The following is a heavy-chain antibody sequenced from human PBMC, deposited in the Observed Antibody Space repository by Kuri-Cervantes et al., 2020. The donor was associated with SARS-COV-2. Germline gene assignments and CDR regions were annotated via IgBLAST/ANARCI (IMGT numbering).Heavy chain of an antibody. CDR1: GFTVGSNY. V-gene: IGHV3-53*01. J-gene: IGHJ6*02. CDR2: IYSGGST. CDR3: ARWSIVGATRGLLRYYGMDV. Sequence: SLKISCAASGFTVGSNYMSWVRQAPGKGLEWVSVIYSGGSTYYADSVKGRFTISRDNSKNTLYLQMNSPRAEDTAVYYCARWSIVGATRGLLRYYGMDVWGQGTTVTVSS. D-gene: IGHD1-26*01.